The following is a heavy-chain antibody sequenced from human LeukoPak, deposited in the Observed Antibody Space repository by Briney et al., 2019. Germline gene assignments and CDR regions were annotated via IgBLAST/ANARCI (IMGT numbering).Heavy chain of an antibody. V-gene: IGHV4-59*01. J-gene: IGHJ4*02. Sequence: SETLSLTCTVSGGSISSYYWSWIRQPPGKGLEWIAYIYYSGSTNYNPSLKSRVTISVDTSKNQFSLKLSSVTAADTAVYYCARVRIAVAGPNFDYWGQGTLVTVSS. D-gene: IGHD6-19*01. CDR2: IYYSGST. CDR1: GGSISSYY. CDR3: ARVRIAVAGPNFDY.